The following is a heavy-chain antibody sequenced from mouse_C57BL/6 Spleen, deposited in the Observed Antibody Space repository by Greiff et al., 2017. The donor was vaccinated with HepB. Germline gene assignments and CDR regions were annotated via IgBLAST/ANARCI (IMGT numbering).Heavy chain of an antibody. CDR1: GYAFPIYL. Sequence: LVESGAELVRLGTSVKGSGKAPGYAFPIYLLEGVKQRPGQGLEWIGVINPGRGGTNYNGKFKGKATLTADKSSSTAYMQLSSLTSEDSAVYFCARTATTPFDYWGQGTTLTVSS. J-gene: IGHJ2*01. CDR3: ARTATTPFDY. CDR2: INPGRGGT. V-gene: IGHV1-54*01. D-gene: IGHD1-1*01.